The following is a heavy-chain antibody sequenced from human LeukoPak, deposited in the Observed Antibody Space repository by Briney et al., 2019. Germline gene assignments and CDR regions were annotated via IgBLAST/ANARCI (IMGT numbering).Heavy chain of an antibody. J-gene: IGHJ5*02. D-gene: IGHD2-2*01. Sequence: ASVRVSCKASGYSFSTYGITWVRQAPGQGLEWMGWISAYNGNTNYAQKLQGRVTMTTDTSTSTAYMELRSLRSDDTAVYYCARDRGFRDSSTSPWGQGTLVTVSS. CDR2: ISAYNGNT. CDR3: ARDRGFRDSSTSP. V-gene: IGHV1-18*01. CDR1: GYSFSTYG.